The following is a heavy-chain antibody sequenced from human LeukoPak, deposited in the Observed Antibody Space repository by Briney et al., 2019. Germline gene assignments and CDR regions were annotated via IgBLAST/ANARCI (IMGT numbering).Heavy chain of an antibody. CDR3: AREGYCSGGSCYSGGWFDP. D-gene: IGHD2-15*01. CDR1: GYTFTGYY. CDR2: INPNSGGT. J-gene: IGHJ5*02. Sequence: GASVKVSCKASGYTFTGYYMHWVRQAPGQGLEWMGWINPNSGGTNYAQKFQGRVTMTRDTSISTAYMELSRLRSDDTAVYYCAREGYCSGGSCYSGGWFDPWGQGTLVTVSS. V-gene: IGHV1-2*02.